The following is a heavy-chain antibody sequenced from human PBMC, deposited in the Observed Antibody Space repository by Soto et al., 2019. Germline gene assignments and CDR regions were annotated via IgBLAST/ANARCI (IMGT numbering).Heavy chain of an antibody. CDR3: ATLGHPDIVVVPAAIDRNAFDI. Sequence: ASVKVSCKASGGTFSRYAISWVRQAPGKGLEWMGGFDPEDGETIYAQKFQGRVTMTEDTSTDTAYMELSSLRSEDTAVYYCATLGHPDIVVVPAAIDRNAFDIWGQGTLVTVSS. J-gene: IGHJ3*02. CDR1: GGTFSRYA. V-gene: IGHV1-24*01. D-gene: IGHD2-2*01. CDR2: FDPEDGET.